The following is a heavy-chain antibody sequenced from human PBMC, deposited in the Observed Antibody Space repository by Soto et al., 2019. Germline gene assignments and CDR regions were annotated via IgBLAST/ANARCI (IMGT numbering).Heavy chain of an antibody. CDR2: IIPILGIA. D-gene: IGHD4-17*01. CDR3: ARGEGDYLYSMDV. Sequence: QVQLVQSGAEVKKPGSSVKVSCKASGGTFSSYTISWVRQAPGQGLEWMGRIIPILGIANYAQKFQGRVTITADKSTSTASMELRSLTAADTAVYYCARGEGDYLYSMDVWGKGTTDTVSS. J-gene: IGHJ6*04. CDR1: GGTFSSYT. V-gene: IGHV1-69*02.